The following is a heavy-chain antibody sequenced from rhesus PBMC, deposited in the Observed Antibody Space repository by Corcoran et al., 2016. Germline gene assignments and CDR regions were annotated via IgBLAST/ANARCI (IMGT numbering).Heavy chain of an antibody. V-gene: IGHV4-73*01. D-gene: IGHD5-24*01. CDR3: ARVQRVQFVLEDSLDV. CDR2: IDGNSAST. Sequence: QVKLQQWGEGLVKPSETLSLTCAVYGGSISGYYWSWIRQPPGKGLELIGNIDGNSASTNYNPSHKNRVTISKDTSKNQCSLKLSSVTAADTAVYYCARVQRVQFVLEDSLDVWGRGVLVTVSS. J-gene: IGHJ5-2*02. CDR1: GGSISGYY.